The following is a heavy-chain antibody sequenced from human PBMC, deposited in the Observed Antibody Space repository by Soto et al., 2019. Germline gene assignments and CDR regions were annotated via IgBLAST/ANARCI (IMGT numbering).Heavy chain of an antibody. CDR2: IYYSGST. D-gene: IGHD3-3*01. V-gene: IGHV4-59*01. J-gene: IGHJ5*02. CDR1: GGSISSYY. Sequence: SETLSLTCTVSGGSISSYYWSWIRQPPGKGLEWIGYIYYSGSTNYNPCLKSRVTISVDTSKNQFSLKLSSVTAADTAVYYCARDPIGVNYDFWSGYFTLDPWGQGTLVTVSS. CDR3: ARDPIGVNYDFWSGYFTLDP.